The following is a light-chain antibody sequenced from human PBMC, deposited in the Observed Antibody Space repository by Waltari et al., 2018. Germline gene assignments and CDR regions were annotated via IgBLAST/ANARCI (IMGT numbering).Light chain of an antibody. CDR2: GAS. Sequence: DRVMTQSPGTLSVSPGERVTLSCRASQSVSTNLAWYQQKPGQAPRLLVYGASTRATGIPGRFIGSGSGTEFTLALSSLQPEDSAVYYCQQYNNWPLTFGGGTKVEIK. J-gene: IGKJ4*01. V-gene: IGKV3-15*01. CDR3: QQYNNWPLT. CDR1: QSVSTN.